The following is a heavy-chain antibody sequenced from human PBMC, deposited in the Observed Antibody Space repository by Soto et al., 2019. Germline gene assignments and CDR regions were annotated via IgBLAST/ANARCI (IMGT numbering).Heavy chain of an antibody. V-gene: IGHV1-69*13. CDR3: ARDTNYGYSSGWYADYGMDV. D-gene: IGHD6-19*01. J-gene: IGHJ6*02. CDR2: IIPILGTA. Sequence: GASVKVSCKASGGTFSSYTISWVRQAPGQGLEWMGGIIPILGTANYAQKFQGRVTITADESTSTAYMELSSLRSEDTAVYYCARDTNYGYSSGWYADYGMDVWGQGTTVTVSS. CDR1: GGTFSSYT.